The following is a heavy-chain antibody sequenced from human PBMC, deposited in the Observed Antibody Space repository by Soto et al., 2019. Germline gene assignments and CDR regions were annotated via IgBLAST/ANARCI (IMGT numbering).Heavy chain of an antibody. V-gene: IGHV1-2*06. CDR2: ITPNSGDT. D-gene: IGHD4-17*01. J-gene: IGHJ4*03. CDR1: GYIFTGYF. CDR3: ERWGYGSKSLEF. Sequence: ASVKVSCKTSGYIFTGYFIHWVRQTPRQGLQWLGRITPNSGDTKYGQTFQGRVTLTRDTSANTAYMELGGLGGDDTALYYCERWGYGSKSLEFWGQGTLVTVSS.